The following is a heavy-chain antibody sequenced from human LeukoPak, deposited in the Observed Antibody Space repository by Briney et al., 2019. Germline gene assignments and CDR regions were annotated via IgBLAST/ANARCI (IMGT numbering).Heavy chain of an antibody. J-gene: IGHJ6*02. CDR1: GGSFSGYY. D-gene: IGHD3-22*01. CDR3: ASLTRNYDSSGYGMDV. Sequence: SETLSLTCAVYGGSFSGYYWSWIRQPPGKGLEWIGEINHSGSTNYNPSLKSRVTISVDTSKNQFSLKLSSVTAADTAVYYCASLTRNYDSSGYGMDVWGQGTTVTVSS. V-gene: IGHV4-34*01. CDR2: INHSGST.